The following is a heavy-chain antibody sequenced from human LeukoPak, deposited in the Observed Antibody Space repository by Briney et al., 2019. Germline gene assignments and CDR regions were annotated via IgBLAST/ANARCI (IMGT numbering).Heavy chain of an antibody. D-gene: IGHD1-26*01. CDR1: GFTVSSNY. V-gene: IGHV3-53*01. J-gene: IGHJ4*02. CDR3: ASLIVGATEAY. CDR2: IYSGGST. Sequence: GGSLRLSCAASGFTVSSNYMSWVRQAPGKGLEWVSVIYSGGSTYYADSVKGRFTISRDNSKNTLYLQMNSLRAEDTAVYYCASLIVGATEAYWGQGTLVTVSS.